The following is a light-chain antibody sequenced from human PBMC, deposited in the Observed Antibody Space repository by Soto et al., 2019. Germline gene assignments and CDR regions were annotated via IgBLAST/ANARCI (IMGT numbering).Light chain of an antibody. CDR2: DAS. CDR1: QSVSSN. CDR3: QQYNNWPLT. J-gene: IGKJ4*01. Sequence: EIVMTQSPATLSVSPGERDTLSCRASQSVSSNLAWYQQKPGQAPRLLMYDASTRATGIPARFSGSGSGTEFTLTISSLQSEDFAVYYCQQYNNWPLTFGGGTKVDIK. V-gene: IGKV3-15*01.